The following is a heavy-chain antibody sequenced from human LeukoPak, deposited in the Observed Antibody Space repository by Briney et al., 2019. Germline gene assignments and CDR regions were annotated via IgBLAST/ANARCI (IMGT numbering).Heavy chain of an antibody. CDR2: ITGTGGVT. J-gene: IGHJ4*02. CDR3: AKEVSGSGSYYGGNDY. V-gene: IGHV3-23*01. CDR1: GFTFSSYA. Sequence: GGSPRLSCAASGFTFSSYAMGWVRQAPGKGLEWLSAITGTGGVTYYADSVKGRFTISRDSSKTTLYLQMNSLRAEDTAVYYCAKEVSGSGSYYGGNDYWGQGTLVIVSS. D-gene: IGHD3-10*01.